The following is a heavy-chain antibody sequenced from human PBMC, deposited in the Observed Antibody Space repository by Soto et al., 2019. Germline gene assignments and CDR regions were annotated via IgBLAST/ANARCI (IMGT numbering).Heavy chain of an antibody. CDR1: GGTFSSYT. Sequence: QVQLVQSGAEVKKPGSSVKVSCKASGGTFSSYTISWVRQAPGQGLEWMGRIIPTLGIANYAQKFQGRVTSTADKSTGTAYMELSSLRSEDTAEYYCARDEGCGYPYFDYWGQGTLVTVSS. J-gene: IGHJ4*02. CDR3: ARDEGCGYPYFDY. CDR2: IIPTLGIA. V-gene: IGHV1-69*08. D-gene: IGHD5-12*01.